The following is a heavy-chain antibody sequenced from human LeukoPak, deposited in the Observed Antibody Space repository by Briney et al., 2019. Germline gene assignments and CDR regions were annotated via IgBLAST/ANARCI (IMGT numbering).Heavy chain of an antibody. Sequence: ASVKVSCKASGYTFTSYGISWVRQAPGQGLEWMGWISAYNGNTNYAQKLQGRVTMTTDTSTSTAYMELRSLRSDDTAVYYCARDDSGPSRDYYYYMDVWGKGTTVTVSS. CDR2: ISAYNGNT. CDR3: ARDDSGPSRDYYYYMDV. D-gene: IGHD6-19*01. J-gene: IGHJ6*03. CDR1: GYTFTSYG. V-gene: IGHV1-18*01.